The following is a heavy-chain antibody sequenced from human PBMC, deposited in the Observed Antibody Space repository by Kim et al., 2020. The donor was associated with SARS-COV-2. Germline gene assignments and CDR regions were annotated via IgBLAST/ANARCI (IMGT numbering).Heavy chain of an antibody. CDR1: GYSFTSYW. V-gene: IGHV5-51*01. J-gene: IGHJ5*02. Sequence: GESLKISCKGSGYSFTSYWIGWVRQMPGKGLEWMGIIYPGDSDTRYSPSFQGQVTISADKSISTAYLQWSSLKASDTAMYYCARQGEDGEVGATTRHRFDPWGQGTLVTVSS. CDR3: ARQGEDGEVGATTRHRFDP. D-gene: IGHD1-26*01. CDR2: IYPGDSDT.